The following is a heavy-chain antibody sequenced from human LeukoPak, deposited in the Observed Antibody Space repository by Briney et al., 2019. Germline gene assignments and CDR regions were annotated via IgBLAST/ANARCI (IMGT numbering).Heavy chain of an antibody. J-gene: IGHJ4*02. Sequence: SETLSLTCVVYGGSFSGYYWSWIRQPPGKVREWIGEINHSGSTNYNPSLKSRVTISVDTSKNQFSLKLSSVTAADTAVYYCARHRSRASYGGSPFDYWGQGTLVTVSS. CDR1: GGSFSGYY. D-gene: IGHD4-23*01. CDR2: INHSGST. CDR3: ARHRSRASYGGSPFDY. V-gene: IGHV4-34*01.